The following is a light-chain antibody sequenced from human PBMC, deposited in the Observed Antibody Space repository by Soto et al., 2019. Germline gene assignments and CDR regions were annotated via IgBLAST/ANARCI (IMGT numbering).Light chain of an antibody. CDR1: QSVSSSY. Sequence: EIVLTQSPGTLSLSPGERATLSCRASQSVSSSYLAWYQQKPGHAPRLLIYGASSRATGIPDRFSGSGSGTDFTLTISRLEPEDFAVYYCQQYGSSLPFGQGTKLEIK. CDR3: QQYGSSLP. V-gene: IGKV3-20*01. CDR2: GAS. J-gene: IGKJ2*01.